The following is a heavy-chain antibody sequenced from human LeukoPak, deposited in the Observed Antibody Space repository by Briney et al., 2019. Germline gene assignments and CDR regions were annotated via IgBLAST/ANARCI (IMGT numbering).Heavy chain of an antibody. V-gene: IGHV1-2*04. CDR2: INPNSGGT. CDR3: ARGITSLGVYYDFWSGYYSDAFDI. Sequence: ASVKVSCKASGYTFTGYYMHWVRQAPGQGLEWMGWINPNSGGTNYAQKFQGWVTMTRDTSISTAYMELSRLRSEDTAVYYCARGITSLGVYYDFWSGYYSDAFDIWGQGTMVTVSS. CDR1: GYTFTGYY. D-gene: IGHD3-3*01. J-gene: IGHJ3*02.